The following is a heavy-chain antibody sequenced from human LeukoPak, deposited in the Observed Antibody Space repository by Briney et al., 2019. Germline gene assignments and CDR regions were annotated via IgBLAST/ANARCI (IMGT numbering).Heavy chain of an antibody. J-gene: IGHJ6*03. V-gene: IGHV1-8*03. Sequence: ASVKVSCKASGYTFTSYDINWVRQATGQGLEWMGWMNPNSGNTGYAQKFQGRVTITRNTSISTAYMELSSLRSEDTAVYYCARGPPYYDILTARYYYYYMDVWGKGTTVTVSS. CDR2: MNPNSGNT. D-gene: IGHD3-9*01. CDR1: GYTFTSYD. CDR3: ARGPPYYDILTARYYYYYMDV.